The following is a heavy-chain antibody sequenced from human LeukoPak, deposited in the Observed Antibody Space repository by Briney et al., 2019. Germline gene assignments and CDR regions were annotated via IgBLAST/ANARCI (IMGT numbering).Heavy chain of an antibody. CDR3: ARGSGWPHYYFDY. CDR1: GYTFTGYY. J-gene: IGHJ4*02. D-gene: IGHD6-19*01. Sequence: ASVKVSCKASGYTFTGYYEHWVRQAPGQGLEWMGWINPNSGDTDHAQNFQGRVTMTRDTSISTAYMELRRLRSDDTAVYYCARGSGWPHYYFDYWGQGTLFTASS. V-gene: IGHV1-2*02. CDR2: INPNSGDT.